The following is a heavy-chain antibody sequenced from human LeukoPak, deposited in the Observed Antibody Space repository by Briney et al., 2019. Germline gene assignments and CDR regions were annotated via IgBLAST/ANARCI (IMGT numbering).Heavy chain of an antibody. V-gene: IGHV3-74*01. D-gene: IGHD4-17*01. CDR2: INSDGSST. J-gene: IGHJ6*03. Sequence: GGSLRLSCAASGFTFSSYWMHWVRQAPGKGLVWVSRINSDGSSTSYADSVKGRFTISRDNATNTLYLQMTSRRAEDTAVYYCARDMTTVTSVYYYYYYMDVWGKGTTVTVCS. CDR3: ARDMTTVTSVYYYYYYMDV. CDR1: GFTFSSYW.